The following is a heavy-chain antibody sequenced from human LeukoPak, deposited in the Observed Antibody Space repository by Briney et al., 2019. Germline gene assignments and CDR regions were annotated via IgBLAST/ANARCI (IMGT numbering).Heavy chain of an antibody. CDR2: INSDGSST. CDR3: AKAGYYDSSGLQSPFDY. V-gene: IGHV3-74*01. Sequence: GGSLRLSCAASGFTFSSYWMHWVRQAPGKGLVWVSRINSDGSSTSYADSVKGRFTISRDNAKNSLYLQMNSLRAEDTALYYCAKAGYYDSSGLQSPFDYWGQGTLVTVSS. J-gene: IGHJ4*02. CDR1: GFTFSSYW. D-gene: IGHD3-22*01.